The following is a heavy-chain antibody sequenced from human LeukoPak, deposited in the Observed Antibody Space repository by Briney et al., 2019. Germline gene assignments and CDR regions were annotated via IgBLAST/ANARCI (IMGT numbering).Heavy chain of an antibody. CDR1: GYTFTSYG. D-gene: IGHD2-2*01. CDR2: ISAYNGNT. V-gene: IGHV1-18*01. CDR3: ASFQLNYYYYYGMDV. Sequence: ASVKVSCKASGYTFTSYGISWVRQPPGQGLEWMGWISAYNGNTNYAQKLQGRVTMTTDTSTSTAYMELRSLRSDDTAVYYCASFQLNYYYYYGMDVWGQGTTVTVSS. J-gene: IGHJ6*02.